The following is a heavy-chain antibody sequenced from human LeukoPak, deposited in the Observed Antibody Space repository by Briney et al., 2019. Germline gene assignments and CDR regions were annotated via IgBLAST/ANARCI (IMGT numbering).Heavy chain of an antibody. CDR1: GGSISSSSYS. J-gene: IGHJ4*02. D-gene: IGHD3-22*01. CDR2: IYYSGST. V-gene: IGHV4-39*07. CDR3: ARVPHYYDSSGTYRYFDY. Sequence: SETLSLTCTVSGGSISSSSYSWGWIRQPPGKGLEWIGSIYYSGSTYYNPSLKSRVTISVDTSKNQFSLKLSSVTAADTAVHYCARVPHYYDSSGTYRYFDYWGQGTLVTVSS.